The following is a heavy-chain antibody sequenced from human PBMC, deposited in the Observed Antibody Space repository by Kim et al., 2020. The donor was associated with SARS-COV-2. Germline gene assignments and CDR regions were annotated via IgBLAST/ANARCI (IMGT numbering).Heavy chain of an antibody. CDR1: GFTFSSYA. CDR2: ISYDGSNK. J-gene: IGHJ4*02. V-gene: IGHV3-30*04. Sequence: GGSLRLSCAASGFTFSSYAMHWVRQAPGKGLEWVAVISYDGSNKYYADSVKGRFTISRDNSKNTLYLQMNSLRAEDTAVYYCARDSRDSSGYYSDYWGQG. CDR3: ARDSRDSSGYYSDY. D-gene: IGHD3-22*01.